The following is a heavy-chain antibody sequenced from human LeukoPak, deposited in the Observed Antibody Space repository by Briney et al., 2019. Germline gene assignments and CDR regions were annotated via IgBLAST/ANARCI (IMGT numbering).Heavy chain of an antibody. CDR3: AKAVNTPLGYCSGGSCPPGY. J-gene: IGHJ4*02. V-gene: IGHV3-23*01. CDR2: ISGSGGST. D-gene: IGHD2-15*01. Sequence: GGSLRLSCAASGFTFSIYAMSWVRQAPGKGLEWVSAISGSGGSTYYADSVKGRFTISRDNSKNTLYLQMNSLRAEDTAVYYCAKAVNTPLGYCSGGSCPPGYWGQGTLVTVSS. CDR1: GFTFSIYA.